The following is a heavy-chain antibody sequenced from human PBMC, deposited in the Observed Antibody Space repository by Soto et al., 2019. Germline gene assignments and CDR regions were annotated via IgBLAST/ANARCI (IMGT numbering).Heavy chain of an antibody. CDR1: ESSYSGYL. CDR3: SGGVGDAF. J-gene: IGHJ4*02. Sequence: PGGALRLSCAIFESSYSGYLMNWVRQAPGKGQEWVAHINQEGSEKYYVDSVKGRFTISRDNAKKSLYLQMNSLRPADTAMYSCSGGVGDAFWGQGTLVTVSS. V-gene: IGHV3-7*04. D-gene: IGHD1-26*01. CDR2: INQEGSEK.